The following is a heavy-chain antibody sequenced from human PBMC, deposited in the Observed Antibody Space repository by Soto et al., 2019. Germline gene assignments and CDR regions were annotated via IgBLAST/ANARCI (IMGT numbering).Heavy chain of an antibody. CDR3: AKDLLVATIKYYYYGMDV. CDR1: GFTFSSYG. D-gene: IGHD5-12*01. Sequence: SLRLYCATAGFTFSSYGIHWVRQATGKGLEWVAVISYDGSNKYYADSVKGRFTISRDNSKNTLYLQMNSLRAEDTAVYYCAKDLLVATIKYYYYGMDVWGQGTTVT. V-gene: IGHV3-30*18. CDR2: ISYDGSNK. J-gene: IGHJ6*02.